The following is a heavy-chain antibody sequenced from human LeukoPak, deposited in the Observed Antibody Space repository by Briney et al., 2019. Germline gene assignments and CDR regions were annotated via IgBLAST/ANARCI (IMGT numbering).Heavy chain of an antibody. J-gene: IGHJ3*02. CDR1: GGSISSYY. CDR3: ARTSSFDAFDI. V-gene: IGHV4-59*08. D-gene: IGHD6-13*01. Sequence: SKTLSLTCTVSGGSISSYYWNWIRQPPGKGLEWIGYIYYSGSTNYNPSLKSRVTISVDTSKNQFSLKLSSVTAADTAVYYCARTSSFDAFDIWGQGTMVTVSS. CDR2: IYYSGST.